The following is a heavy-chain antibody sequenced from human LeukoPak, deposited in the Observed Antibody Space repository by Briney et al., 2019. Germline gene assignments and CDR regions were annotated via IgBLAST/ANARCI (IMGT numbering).Heavy chain of an antibody. Sequence: SETPSLTCTVSGGSISSSSYYWGWIRQPPGKGLEWIGSIYYSGSTYYNPSLKSRVTISVDTSKNHFSLRLTSVTAADTAVYYCARPYYYGSGSYHGWFDPWGQGTLVTVSS. J-gene: IGHJ5*02. D-gene: IGHD3-10*01. CDR2: IYYSGST. CDR3: ARPYYYGSGSYHGWFDP. CDR1: GGSISSSSYY. V-gene: IGHV4-39*02.